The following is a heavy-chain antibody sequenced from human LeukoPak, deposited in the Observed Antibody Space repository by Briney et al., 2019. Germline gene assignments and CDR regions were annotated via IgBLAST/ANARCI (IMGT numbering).Heavy chain of an antibody. D-gene: IGHD4-17*01. Sequence: PSETLSLTCTVSGGSVSSGSYYWSWIRQPPGKGLEWIAYIYYSGSTNYNPSLRSQVTISVDTSKNQFPLKLSSVTAADTAVYYCARVVTTGSYFDYWGQGTLVTVSS. CDR2: IYYSGST. CDR1: GGSVSSGSYY. J-gene: IGHJ4*02. V-gene: IGHV4-61*01. CDR3: ARVVTTGSYFDY.